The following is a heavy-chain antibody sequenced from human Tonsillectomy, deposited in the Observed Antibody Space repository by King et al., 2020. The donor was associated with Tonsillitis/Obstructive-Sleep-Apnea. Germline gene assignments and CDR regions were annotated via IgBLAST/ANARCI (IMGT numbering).Heavy chain of an antibody. CDR2: INWNGAST. D-gene: IGHD6-6*01. V-gene: IGHV3-20*01. J-gene: IGHJ3*02. CDR1: GFTFDDYG. Sequence: VQLVESGGGVVRPGGSLRLSCAASGFTFDDYGMSWVRQAPGKGLEWVSGINWNGASTGYADSVKGRFTISRDNAKNSLYLQMNNLRAEDTALYHCASDSSRSPSWGDAFDIWGQGTMVTVSS. CDR3: ASDSSRSPSWGDAFDI.